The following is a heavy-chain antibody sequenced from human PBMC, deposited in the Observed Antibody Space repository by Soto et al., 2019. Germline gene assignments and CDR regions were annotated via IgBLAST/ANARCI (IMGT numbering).Heavy chain of an antibody. V-gene: IGHV1-69*06. CDR1: GGTFSSLD. J-gene: IGHJ6*02. D-gene: IGHD3-22*01. CDR3: ARALLSHSYDSGGYDSYFHAMDV. CDR2: IIPISETT. Sequence: SVKVSCKASGGTFSSLDINWVRQAPGQGLEWMGGIIPISETTNYAQIFQGRVSIVADISTTTAYMELSRLRSEDTAVYYCARALLSHSYDSGGYDSYFHAMDVWGQGTPVTVSS.